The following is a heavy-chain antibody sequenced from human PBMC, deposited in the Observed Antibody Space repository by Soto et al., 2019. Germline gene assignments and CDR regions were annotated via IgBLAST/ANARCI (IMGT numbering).Heavy chain of an antibody. CDR1: GGSISSGGYS. D-gene: IGHD6-6*01. CDR2: IYHSGST. J-gene: IGHJ5*02. Sequence: QLQLQESGSGLVKPSQTLSLTCAVSGGSISSGGYSWSWIRQPPGKGLEWIGYIYHSGSTYYNPSLKSRVTISVDRSKNQFSLKLSSVAAADTAVYYCARAQYNSRGNWFDPWGQGTLVTVSS. CDR3: ARAQYNSRGNWFDP. V-gene: IGHV4-30-2*01.